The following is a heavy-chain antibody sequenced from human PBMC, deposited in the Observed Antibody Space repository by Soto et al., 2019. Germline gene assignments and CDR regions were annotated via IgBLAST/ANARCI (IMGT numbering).Heavy chain of an antibody. CDR1: GYTFTSYH. CDR2: IDPSGGST. J-gene: IGHJ4*02. D-gene: IGHD6-6*01. Sequence: QVHLVQSGVEVKKPGASVKVSCKASGYTFTSYHMYWVRQTPRQGLEWMGMIDPSGGSTNYAKQVHGRVTITSDTSPSPVHMSKTSLRSADTALYYCARASSGRYYLDYWGQGILVVVSS. CDR3: ARASSGRYYLDY. V-gene: IGHV1-46*01.